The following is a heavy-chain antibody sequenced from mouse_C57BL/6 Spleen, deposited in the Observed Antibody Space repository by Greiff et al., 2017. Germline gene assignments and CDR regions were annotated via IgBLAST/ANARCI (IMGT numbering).Heavy chain of an antibody. Sequence: QVQLKESGPGILQSSQTLSLTCSFSGFSLSTSGMGASWLRQPSGKGLEWLAHIYWDDDKRYNPSLKRRLTISKDTSRNQVFLKITSVDTADTATYYCAVITTVVAPMDYWGQGTSVTVSS. J-gene: IGHJ4*01. V-gene: IGHV8-12*01. CDR3: AVITTVVAPMDY. D-gene: IGHD1-1*01. CDR1: GFSLSTSGMG. CDR2: IYWDDDK.